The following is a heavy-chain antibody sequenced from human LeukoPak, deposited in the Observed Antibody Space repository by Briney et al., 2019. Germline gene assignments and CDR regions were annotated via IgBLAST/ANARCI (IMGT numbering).Heavy chain of an antibody. CDR3: AKWFDGSGYYRYFQH. Sequence: GGSLRLSCAASGFTFSSYAMSWVRQAPGKGLEWVSAISGSGGSTYYADSVKGRFTISRDNSKNTLYLQMNSLRAEDTAVYCCAKWFDGSGYYRYFQHWGQGTLVTVSS. V-gene: IGHV3-23*01. CDR2: ISGSGGST. D-gene: IGHD3-3*01. CDR1: GFTFSSYA. J-gene: IGHJ1*01.